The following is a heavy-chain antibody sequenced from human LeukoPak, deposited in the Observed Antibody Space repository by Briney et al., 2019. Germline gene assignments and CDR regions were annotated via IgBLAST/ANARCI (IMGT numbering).Heavy chain of an antibody. V-gene: IGHV4-4*07. Sequence: SETLSLTCTASGGSISSYYWSWIRQPAGKGLEWIGRIYTSGSTNYNPSLKSRVTMSVDTSKNQFSLKLSSVTAADTAVYYCAREGLRYFDWSRGSEYFEYWGQGTLVTVSS. CDR2: IYTSGST. J-gene: IGHJ4*02. CDR3: AREGLRYFDWSRGSEYFEY. CDR1: GGSISSYY. D-gene: IGHD3-9*01.